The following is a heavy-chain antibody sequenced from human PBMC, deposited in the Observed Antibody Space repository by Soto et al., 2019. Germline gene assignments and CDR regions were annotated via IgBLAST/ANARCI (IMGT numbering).Heavy chain of an antibody. J-gene: IGHJ3*02. CDR3: AKERIVGTMGNDAFDI. D-gene: IGHD1-26*01. CDR2: ISSRDGST. V-gene: IGHV3-23*01. Sequence: EVQLLESGGGLVQPGGSLRLSCAASGITFSNYAMIWVRQAPGKGLEWVSAISSRDGSTDYADSVKGRFTISRDNSKNTLYLQMNSLRAEDTAVYYCAKERIVGTMGNDAFDIWGQGTMVTVSS. CDR1: GITFSNYA.